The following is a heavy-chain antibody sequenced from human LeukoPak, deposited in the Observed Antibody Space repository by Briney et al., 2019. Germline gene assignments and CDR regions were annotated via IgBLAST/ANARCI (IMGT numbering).Heavy chain of an antibody. V-gene: IGHV3-30*02. J-gene: IGHJ4*02. CDR1: GFTFNIYD. Sequence: GGSLRLSCAVSGFTFNIYDMYWVRQAPGKGLEWVAFIRYDGGNEYYADSVKGRFTISRDNSKNTLYLQMNSLRPEDTAVYYCTKLASVSTYYWGQGTLVTVSS. D-gene: IGHD4-11*01. CDR3: TKLASVSTYY. CDR2: IRYDGGNE.